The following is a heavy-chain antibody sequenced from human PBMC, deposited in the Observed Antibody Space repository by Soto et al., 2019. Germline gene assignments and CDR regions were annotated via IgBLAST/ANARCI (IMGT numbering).Heavy chain of an antibody. Sequence: PSETLSLTCTVSGGSISSGGYYWSWIRQHPGKGLEWIGYIYYSGSTYYNPSLKSRVTISVDTSKNQFPLKLSSVTAADTAVYYCARDSMVRGVIIQRVYGMDVWGQGTTVTVSS. V-gene: IGHV4-31*03. CDR1: GGSISSGGYY. CDR2: IYYSGST. D-gene: IGHD3-10*01. CDR3: ARDSMVRGVIIQRVYGMDV. J-gene: IGHJ6*02.